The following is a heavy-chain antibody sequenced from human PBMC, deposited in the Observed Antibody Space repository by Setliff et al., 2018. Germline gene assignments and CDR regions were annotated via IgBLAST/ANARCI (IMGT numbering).Heavy chain of an antibody. Sequence: GGSLRLSCTASGLSYTNDWVSWVRQAPGKGLEWLASINPHGSEKYYADSVKGRFTISRDNAKNSLYLQMNSLRVEDTALYYCARDGVFYAMDVWGHGTTVTVSS. V-gene: IGHV3-7*01. CDR3: ARDGVFYAMDV. D-gene: IGHD3-10*01. CDR1: GLSYTNDW. CDR2: INPHGSEK. J-gene: IGHJ6*02.